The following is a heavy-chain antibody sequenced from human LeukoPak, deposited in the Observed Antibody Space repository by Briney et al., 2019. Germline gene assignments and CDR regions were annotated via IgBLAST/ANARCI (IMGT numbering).Heavy chain of an antibody. CDR1: GFTFSSYA. Sequence: PGGSLRLSCAASGFTFSSYAMHWVRQAPGKGLEWVAVISYDGSNKYYADSVKGRFTISRDNSKNTLYLQMNSLRAEDTAVYYCARGYGDKASNLYYYYGMDVWGQGTTVTVSS. CDR2: ISYDGSNK. J-gene: IGHJ6*02. V-gene: IGHV3-30-3*01. D-gene: IGHD4-17*01. CDR3: ARGYGDKASNLYYYYGMDV.